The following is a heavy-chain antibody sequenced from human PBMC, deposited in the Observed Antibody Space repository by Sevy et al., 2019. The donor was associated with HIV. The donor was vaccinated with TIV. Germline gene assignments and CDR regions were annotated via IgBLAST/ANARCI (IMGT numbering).Heavy chain of an antibody. CDR2: ISGSGFTI. V-gene: IGHV3-48*03. CDR1: GFTFSAHE. Sequence: GGSLRLSCAASGFTFSAHELNWVRQAPGKGLEWVAHISGSGFTIHYADSVKGRLTVSRDNAKNSLYLQMNSLRAEDTAIYYCASGNDSSGYYSNFDYWGQGTLVTVSS. CDR3: ASGNDSSGYYSNFDY. D-gene: IGHD3-22*01. J-gene: IGHJ4*02.